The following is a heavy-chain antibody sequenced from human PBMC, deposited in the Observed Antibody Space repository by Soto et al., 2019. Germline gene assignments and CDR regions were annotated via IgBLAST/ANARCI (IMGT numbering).Heavy chain of an antibody. CDR1: GDSVSSNSAA. CDR2: TYYRSKWYN. V-gene: IGHV6-1*01. CDR3: ARFETKVYYYYYGMDV. J-gene: IGHJ6*02. Sequence: PSQTLSLTCAISGDSVSSNSAAWNWIRQSPSRGLEWLGRTYYRSKWYNDYAVSVKSRITINPDTSKNQFSLQLNSVTPEDTAVYYCARFETKVYYYYYGMDVWGQGTTVTVSS. D-gene: IGHD4-17*01.